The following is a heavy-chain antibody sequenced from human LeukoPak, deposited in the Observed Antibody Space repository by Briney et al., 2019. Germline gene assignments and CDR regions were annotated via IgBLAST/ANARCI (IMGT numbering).Heavy chain of an antibody. D-gene: IGHD3-22*01. CDR3: ARDRYYDSSGYFKSYYYYYYMDV. J-gene: IGHJ6*03. V-gene: IGHV4-4*07. CDR1: GGSISSYY. CDR2: IYTSGST. Sequence: PSETLSLTCTVSGGSISSYYWSWIRQPAGKGLEWIGRIYTSGSTNCNPSLKSRVTMSVDTSKNQFSLKLSSVTAADTAVYYCARDRYYDSSGYFKSYYYYYYMDVWGKGTTVTVSS.